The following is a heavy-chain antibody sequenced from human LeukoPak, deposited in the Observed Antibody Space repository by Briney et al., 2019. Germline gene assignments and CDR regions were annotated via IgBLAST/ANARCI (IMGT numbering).Heavy chain of an antibody. V-gene: IGHV4-4*07. Sequence: SETLSLTCTVSGVPISSDYWNWIRQPAGKGLEWIGRIYTSGSTNYNPSLKSRVTMSVDTSKNEISLKLTSMTAADTAVYYCARDHDGEDYGNAFDIWGHGTMVTVFS. CDR2: IYTSGST. D-gene: IGHD4-17*01. CDR1: GVPISSDY. CDR3: ARDHDGEDYGNAFDI. J-gene: IGHJ3*02.